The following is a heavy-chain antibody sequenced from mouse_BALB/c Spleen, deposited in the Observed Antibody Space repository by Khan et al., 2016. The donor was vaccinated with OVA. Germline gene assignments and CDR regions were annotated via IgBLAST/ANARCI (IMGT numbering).Heavy chain of an antibody. CDR2: INPSSGYT. J-gene: IGHJ2*01. CDR1: GYTFTNYT. CDR3: VRSPVPPYFFDC. Sequence: VQLQQSGAELARPGASVKMSCKASGYTFTNYTMHWVKQRPGQGLEWIGYINPSSGYTNYNQKFKDKATLPADKSSSTAYMQLTSLTSEDSAVYYCVRSPVPPYFFDCWGQGTTLTVSS. V-gene: IGHV1-4*01.